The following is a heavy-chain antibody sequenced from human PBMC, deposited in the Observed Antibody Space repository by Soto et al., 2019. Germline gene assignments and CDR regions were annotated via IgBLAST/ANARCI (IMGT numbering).Heavy chain of an antibody. CDR3: TTDGVTTVTGLDY. CDR1: GGSISSGGYS. D-gene: IGHD4-4*01. V-gene: IGHV4-30-2*01. CDR2: IYHSGSP. Sequence: PSETLSLTCTVSGGSISSGGYSWNWIRQPPGKGLERIGYIYHSGSPYYNPSLKSRVTISVDSSKNQFSLNLSSVTAADTAVYYCTTDGVTTVTGLDYWGQGTLVTVSS. J-gene: IGHJ4*02.